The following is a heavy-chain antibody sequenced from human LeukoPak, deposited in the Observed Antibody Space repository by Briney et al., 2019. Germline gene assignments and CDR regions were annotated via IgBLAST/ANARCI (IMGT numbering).Heavy chain of an antibody. Sequence: ASVKVSCNASGYTFTGCYMHWVRQAPGPGLEWMGWINPNSGGTNYAQKFQGRVTMTRDTSISTAYMELSRLRSDDTAVYYCARDGGLRRAFDIWGQGTMVTVSS. CDR1: GYTFTGCY. CDR2: INPNSGGT. D-gene: IGHD3-16*01. V-gene: IGHV1-2*02. CDR3: ARDGGLRRAFDI. J-gene: IGHJ3*02.